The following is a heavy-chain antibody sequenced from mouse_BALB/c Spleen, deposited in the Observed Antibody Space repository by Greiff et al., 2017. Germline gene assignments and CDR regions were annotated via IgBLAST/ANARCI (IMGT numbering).Heavy chain of an antibody. V-gene: IGHV1-69*01. CDR1: GYTFTDYW. Sequence: QVQLKQPGAELVMPGASVKMSCKASGYTFTDYWMHWVKQRPGQGLEWIGAIDTSDSYTSYNQKFKGKATLTVDESSSTAYMQLSSLTSEDSAVYYCERGKVNFDYWGQGTTLTVSS. J-gene: IGHJ2*01. CDR2: IDTSDSYT. D-gene: IGHD2-1*01. CDR3: ERGKVNFDY.